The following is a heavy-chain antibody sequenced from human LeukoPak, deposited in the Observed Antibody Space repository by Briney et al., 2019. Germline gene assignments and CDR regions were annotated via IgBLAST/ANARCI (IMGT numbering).Heavy chain of an antibody. Sequence: ASVKVSCKAPGYTFTSYYMHWVRQAPGQGLEWMGIINPSGGSTSYAQKFQGRVTMTRDMSTSTVYMELSSLRSEDTAVYYCARDGLGAHGYNYRGFDYWGQGTLVTVSS. D-gene: IGHD5-24*01. J-gene: IGHJ4*02. CDR3: ARDGLGAHGYNYRGFDY. CDR1: GYTFTSYY. V-gene: IGHV1-46*01. CDR2: INPSGGST.